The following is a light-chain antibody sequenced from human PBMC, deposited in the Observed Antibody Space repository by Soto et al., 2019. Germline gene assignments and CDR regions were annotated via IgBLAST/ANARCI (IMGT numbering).Light chain of an antibody. J-gene: IGLJ1*01. Sequence: QSALTQPAYVSGSPGQSITISCSGTISDFVVYNYVSWYQQHPGKAPKLMLYGVSNRPSGGSNRFSGSKSGNTASLTISGLQAEDEADYYCSSHTTSSARQGFGTGTKVTVL. CDR1: ISDFVVYNY. V-gene: IGLV2-14*03. CDR3: SSHTTSSARQG. CDR2: GVS.